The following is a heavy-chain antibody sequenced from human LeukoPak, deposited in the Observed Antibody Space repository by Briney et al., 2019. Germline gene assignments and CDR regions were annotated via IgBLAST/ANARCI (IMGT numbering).Heavy chain of an antibody. Sequence: GGSLRLSCTASGFTFSSYSMNWVRQAPGKGLEWVSSISSSSSYIYYADSVKGRFTISRDNAKNSLYLQMNSLRAEDTAVYYCARLGCSGGSCYSVDYWGQGTLVTVSS. CDR1: GFTFSSYS. CDR3: ARLGCSGGSCYSVDY. J-gene: IGHJ4*02. V-gene: IGHV3-21*01. CDR2: ISSSSSYI. D-gene: IGHD2-15*01.